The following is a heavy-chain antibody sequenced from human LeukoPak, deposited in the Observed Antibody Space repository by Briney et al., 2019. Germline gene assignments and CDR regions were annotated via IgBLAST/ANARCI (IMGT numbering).Heavy chain of an antibody. D-gene: IGHD3-3*01. CDR2: ISSSSSYI. J-gene: IGHJ3*02. V-gene: IGHV3-21*01. CDR3: ARDRARGGFWSGRAPHDAFDI. Sequence: GGSLRLSCAASGFTFSSYSMNWVRQAPGKGLEWVSSISSSSSYIYYADSVKGRFTISRDNAKNSLYLQMNSLRAEDTAVYYCARDRARGGFWSGRAPHDAFDIWGQGTMVTVSS. CDR1: GFTFSSYS.